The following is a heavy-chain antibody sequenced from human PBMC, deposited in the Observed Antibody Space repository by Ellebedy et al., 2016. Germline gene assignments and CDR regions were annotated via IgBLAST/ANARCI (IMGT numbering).Heavy chain of an antibody. J-gene: IGHJ5*02. CDR3: ATRISEGA. V-gene: IGHV3-53*01. D-gene: IGHD2-21*01. CDR2: IYSGGTT. Sequence: GESLKISCAASGFTFSSYWMYWVRQAPGKGLEWVSVIYSGGTTNYADSVKGRFIISRDTSKNTLYLQMNSLRAEDTAVYYCATRISEGAWGQGTLVTVSS. CDR1: GFTFSSYW.